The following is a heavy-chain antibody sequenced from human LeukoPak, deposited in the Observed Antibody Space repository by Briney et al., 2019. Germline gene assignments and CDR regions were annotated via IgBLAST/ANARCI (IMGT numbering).Heavy chain of an antibody. V-gene: IGHV1-69*01. CDR2: IIPIFGTA. Sequence: SVKVSCEASGGTFSSYAISWVRQAPGQGLEWMGGIIPIFGTANYAQKFQGRVTITADESTSTAYMELSSLRSEDTAVYYCARARFDIVVVPAALNFDYWGQGTLVTVSS. J-gene: IGHJ4*02. CDR1: GGTFSSYA. D-gene: IGHD2-2*01. CDR3: ARARFDIVVVPAALNFDY.